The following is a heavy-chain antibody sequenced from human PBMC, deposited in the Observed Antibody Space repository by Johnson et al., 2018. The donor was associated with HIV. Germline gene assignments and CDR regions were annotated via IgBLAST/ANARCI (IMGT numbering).Heavy chain of an antibody. J-gene: IGHJ3*02. CDR3: AKDDNLGVWYSDAFDI. CDR2: IPYDGSNQ. Sequence: QVQLVESGGGVVQPGGSLRLSCAASGFTFNSYGIHWVRQAPGKGLAWVAFIPYDGSNQLYADSVKGRFTSSRDNSQNTLYLQMNSLRPEDTAMYYCAKDDNLGVWYSDAFDIWGQGTMVTVSS. V-gene: IGHV3-30*02. CDR1: GFTFNSYG. D-gene: IGHD2-15*01.